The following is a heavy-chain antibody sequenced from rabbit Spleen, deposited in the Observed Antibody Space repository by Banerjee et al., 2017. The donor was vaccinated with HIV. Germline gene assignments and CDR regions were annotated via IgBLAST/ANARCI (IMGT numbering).Heavy chain of an antibody. CDR2: IDPVFGTT. D-gene: IGHD2-1*01. V-gene: IGHV1S40*01. CDR3: ARGSATMTMVITGYYLSL. CDR1: GFTISISDW. J-gene: IGHJ4*01. Sequence: QSLEESGGDLVKPGASLTLTCTASGFTISISDWIYWVRQAPGKGLEWIGYIDPVFGTTYYASWAKGRFTISKTSSTTVTLQLSSLTAADTATYFCARGSATMTMVITGYYLSLWGPGTLVTVS.